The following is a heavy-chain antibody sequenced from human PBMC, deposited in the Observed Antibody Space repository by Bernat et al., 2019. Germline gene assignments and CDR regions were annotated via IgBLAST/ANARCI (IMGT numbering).Heavy chain of an antibody. V-gene: IGHV4-34*01. CDR1: DGSFSDYY. CDR2: IHHSGST. Sequence: QVQLQQWGAGLLKPSETLSLTCAVYDGSFSDYYWSWIRQPPGKGLEWIGEIHHSGSTKYNPSLKSRVTISVDTSKNQFSLKLSSVTAADTAIYYCGRGRGHNWGYWGQGALVTVSS. J-gene: IGHJ4*02. D-gene: IGHD7-27*01. CDR3: GRGRGHNWGY.